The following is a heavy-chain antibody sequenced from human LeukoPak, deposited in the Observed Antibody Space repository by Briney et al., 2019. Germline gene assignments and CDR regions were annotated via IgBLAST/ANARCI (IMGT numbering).Heavy chain of an antibody. D-gene: IGHD6-13*01. CDR1: GYTFTGYY. CDR2: INPNSGGT. Sequence: ASVKVSCKASGYTFTGYYMHWVRQAPGQGLEWMGWINPNSGGTNYAQKFQGWVTMTRDTSISTAYMELSRLRSDDTTVYYCARDSSSFNGNWFDPWGQGTLVTVPS. CDR3: ARDSSSFNGNWFDP. V-gene: IGHV1-2*04. J-gene: IGHJ5*02.